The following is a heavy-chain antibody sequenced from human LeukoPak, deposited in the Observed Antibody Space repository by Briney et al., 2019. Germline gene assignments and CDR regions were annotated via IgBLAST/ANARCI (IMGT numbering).Heavy chain of an antibody. CDR2: IHYSGST. V-gene: IGHV4-59*08. J-gene: IGHJ4*02. Sequence: KPSETLSLTCTVSGGSISSYYWSWIRQPPGKGLEWIGYIHYSGSTNYNPSLKSRVTISVDTSKNQFSLKLSSVTAADTAVYYCARQQDSSGYCDYWGQGTLVTVSS. CDR3: ARQQDSSGYCDY. CDR1: GGSISSYY. D-gene: IGHD3-22*01.